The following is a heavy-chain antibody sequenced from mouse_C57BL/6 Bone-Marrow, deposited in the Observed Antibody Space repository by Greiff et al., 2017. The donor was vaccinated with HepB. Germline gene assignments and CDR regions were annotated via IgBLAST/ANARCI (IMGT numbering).Heavy chain of an antibody. J-gene: IGHJ2*01. CDR3: ASPYYYGSREGDFDY. Sequence: ESVAELVRPGASVKLSCKASGYTFTDYYINWVKQRPGQGLEWIARIYPGSGNTYYNEKFKGKATLTAEKSSSTAYMQLSSLTSEDSAVYFCASPYYYGSREGDFDYWGQGTTLTVSS. CDR1: GYTFTDYY. CDR2: IYPGSGNT. V-gene: IGHV1-76*01. D-gene: IGHD1-1*01.